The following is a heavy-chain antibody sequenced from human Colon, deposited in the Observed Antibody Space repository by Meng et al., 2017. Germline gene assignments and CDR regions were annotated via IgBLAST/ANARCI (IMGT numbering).Heavy chain of an antibody. CDR2: IYYSGST. V-gene: IGHV4-39*07. J-gene: IGHJ4*02. CDR1: GGSISSTTYY. D-gene: IGHD2/OR15-2a*01. Sequence: SETLSLTCTVSGGSISSTTYYWGWIRQPPGKGLEWIGTIYYSGSTYYKPSLKSRVTISLDSSKNQFSLKLSSVTAADTAVYYCARGGVLWHSSNWGQGTLVTGYS. CDR3: ARGGVLWHSSN.